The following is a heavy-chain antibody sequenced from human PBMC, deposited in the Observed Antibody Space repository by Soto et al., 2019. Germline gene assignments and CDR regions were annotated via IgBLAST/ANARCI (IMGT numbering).Heavy chain of an antibody. V-gene: IGHV3-30-3*01. J-gene: IGHJ6*02. CDR3: ARAGCDGGSCYTLVGLRYGMDV. D-gene: IGHD2-15*01. CDR2: LSYDGNNK. CDR1: GFTFSNYA. Sequence: QVQLVESGGGVVQPGRSLRLSCAASGFTFSNYAMYWVRQAPGKGLEWVAVLSYDGNNKYYADSVKGRFTISRDNSKNTRYLQMNSLRVEDTAVYYCARAGCDGGSCYTLVGLRYGMDVWGQGTTVTVSS.